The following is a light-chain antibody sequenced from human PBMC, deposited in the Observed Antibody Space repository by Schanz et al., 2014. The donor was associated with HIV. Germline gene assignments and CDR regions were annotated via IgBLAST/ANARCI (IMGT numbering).Light chain of an antibody. Sequence: EVVLTQSPATLSLSPGERATLSCRASQSVSSYLVWYQQKPGQAPRLLIYGASNRATGIPDKFSGSGSGTDFTLTISRLEPEDFAVYYCQQYSSSSYTFGHGTKLEMK. CDR3: QQYSSSSYT. CDR2: GAS. CDR1: QSVSSY. V-gene: IGKV3-20*01. J-gene: IGKJ2*01.